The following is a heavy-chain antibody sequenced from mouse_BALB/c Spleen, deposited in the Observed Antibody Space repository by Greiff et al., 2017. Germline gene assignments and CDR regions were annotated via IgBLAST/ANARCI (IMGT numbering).Heavy chain of an antibody. V-gene: IGHV1-15*01. CDR1: GYTFTDYE. D-gene: IGHD1-2*01. J-gene: IGHJ4*01. Sequence: VQLQQSGAELVRPGASVTLSCKASGYTFTDYEMHWVKQTPVHGLEWIGAIDPETGGTAYNQKFKGKATLTADKSSSTAYMELRSLTSEDSAVYYCTRELRQNYYAMDYWGQGTSVTVSS. CDR2: IDPETGGT. CDR3: TRELRQNYYAMDY.